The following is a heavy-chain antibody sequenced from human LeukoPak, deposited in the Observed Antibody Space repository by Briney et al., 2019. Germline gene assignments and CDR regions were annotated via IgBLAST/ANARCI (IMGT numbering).Heavy chain of an antibody. Sequence: GSLRLSCTASGFTFGDYAMSWFRQAPGKGLEWVSYISGSSGSTKYYADSVKGRFTISRDNAKNSLYLQMNSLRAEDTAVYYCASVVVAATFDYWGQGTLVTVSS. V-gene: IGHV3-48*04. CDR2: ISGSSGSTK. J-gene: IGHJ4*02. CDR1: GFTFGDYA. D-gene: IGHD2-15*01. CDR3: ASVVVAATFDY.